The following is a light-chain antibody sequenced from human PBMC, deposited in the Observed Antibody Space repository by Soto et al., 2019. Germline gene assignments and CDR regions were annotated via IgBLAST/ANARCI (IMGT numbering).Light chain of an antibody. Sequence: EIVMTQSPAPLSVSPGERATLSCRASQSVSSKLAWFQQKPGQAPSLVIYGVSTRATGVPVRFSGSGSGTECTLTIDSLQSEDVAVYYCQQYNNWPHTFGQGTKVDIK. J-gene: IGKJ2*01. CDR2: GVS. CDR3: QQYNNWPHT. CDR1: QSVSSK. V-gene: IGKV3-15*01.